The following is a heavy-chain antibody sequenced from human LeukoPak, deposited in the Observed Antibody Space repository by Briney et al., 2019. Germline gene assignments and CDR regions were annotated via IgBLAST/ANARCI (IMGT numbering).Heavy chain of an antibody. Sequence: SETLSLTCIVSGGSINNHYWTWIRQTPGKGLEWIGYIYYSGSTYYNPSLRSRVSISVDTSKNQFSLKLTSVTAADTAVYYCARAGIGIEVAGTIHNWFDPWGQGTQVTVSS. CDR1: GGSINNHY. CDR2: IYYSGST. J-gene: IGHJ5*02. V-gene: IGHV4-30-4*08. CDR3: ARAGIGIEVAGTIHNWFDP. D-gene: IGHD6-19*01.